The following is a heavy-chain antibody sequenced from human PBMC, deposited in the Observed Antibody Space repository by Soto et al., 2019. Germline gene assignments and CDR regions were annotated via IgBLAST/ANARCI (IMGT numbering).Heavy chain of an antibody. CDR1: GYTFTSYG. V-gene: IGHV1-18*01. CDR2: ISAYNGNT. Sequence: QVQLVQSGAEVKKPGASVKVSCKASGYTFTSYGISWVRQAPGQGLEWMGWISAYNGNTNYAQKLQGRVTMTTDTSTSTDYMELRSLRSDDTAVYYCARDLEEDIVLVPAAYGMDVWGQGTTVTVSS. CDR3: ARDLEEDIVLVPAAYGMDV. D-gene: IGHD2-2*01. J-gene: IGHJ6*02.